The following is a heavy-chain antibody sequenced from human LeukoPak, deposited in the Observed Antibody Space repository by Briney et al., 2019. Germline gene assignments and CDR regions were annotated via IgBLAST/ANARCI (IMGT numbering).Heavy chain of an antibody. CDR1: GFTFSSYS. V-gene: IGHV3-21*01. CDR2: ISSSSSYI. Sequence: GGSLRLSCAASGFTFSSYSMTWVRQAPGKGLEWVSSISSSSSYIYYADSVKGRFTISRDNAKNSLYLQMNSLRAEDTAVYYCARGRPLHYYDSSGPTDYWGQGTLVTVSS. CDR3: ARGRPLHYYDSSGPTDY. D-gene: IGHD3-22*01. J-gene: IGHJ4*02.